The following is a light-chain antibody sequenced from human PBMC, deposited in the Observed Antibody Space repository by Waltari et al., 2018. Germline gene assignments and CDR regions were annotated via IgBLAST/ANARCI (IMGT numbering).Light chain of an antibody. CDR2: GAS. V-gene: IGKV3-15*01. CDR1: QYISNN. Sequence: EIVMTQSPAALSVSPGERAILSCRASQYISNNLAWYKHKPGQPPRLLISGASTRATGLPARFSGSGSGTEFSLTISSLQSEDSAIYFCQQYNTWPPSTCGQGTKLEIK. J-gene: IGKJ2*02. CDR3: QQYNTWPPST.